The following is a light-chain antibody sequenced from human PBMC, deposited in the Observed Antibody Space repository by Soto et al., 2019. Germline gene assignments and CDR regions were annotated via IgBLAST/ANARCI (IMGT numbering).Light chain of an antibody. CDR1: SSDVGGYNL. J-gene: IGLJ1*01. CDR2: EGS. V-gene: IGLV2-23*01. CDR3: CSFAGSRTLFV. Sequence: QYALIQPASVSGSPGQSITISCTGTSSDVGGYNLVSWYQQHPGKAPKLMIHEGSKRPSGVSNRFSGSKSGNTASLTISGLQAEDEADYYCCSFAGSRTLFVFGTGTKLTVL.